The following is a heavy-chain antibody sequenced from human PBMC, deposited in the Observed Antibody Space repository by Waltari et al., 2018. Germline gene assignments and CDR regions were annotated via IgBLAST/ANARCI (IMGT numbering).Heavy chain of an antibody. D-gene: IGHD5-18*01. CDR1: GFPFSKAW. CDR2: MKSTVDGGTT. J-gene: IGHJ3*01. CDR3: LFVDTALIIPDVFDL. V-gene: IGHV3-15*01. Sequence: EVQLVESGGGLVKPGGSLRLSCSASGFPFSKAWMNCMRQAPGKVLEWVGGMKSTVDGGTTDYAAPVKGRFTISRDDSKNTWYLQMSSLRTEDTAVYYCLFVDTALIIPDVFDLWGQGTLVTVSS.